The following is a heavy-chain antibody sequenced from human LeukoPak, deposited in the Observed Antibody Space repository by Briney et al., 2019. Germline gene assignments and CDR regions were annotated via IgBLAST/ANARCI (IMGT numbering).Heavy chain of an antibody. V-gene: IGHV4-28*01. J-gene: IGHJ5*02. D-gene: IGHD4/OR15-4a*01. CDR3: ARKPNAVYWFDP. CDR2: IHYSGIT. Sequence: SETLSLTCAVSGYSISSDNWWGWIRQPPGKGLEWIGYIHYSGITYYSPSLRSRVTLSVDTSKNQFSLRLSSVTAVDTAVYYCARKPNAVYWFDPWGQGTLVTVSS. CDR1: GYSISSDNW.